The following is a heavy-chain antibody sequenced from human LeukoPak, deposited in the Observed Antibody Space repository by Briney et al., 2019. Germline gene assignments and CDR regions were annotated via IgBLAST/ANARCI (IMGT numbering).Heavy chain of an antibody. CDR3: AREISGSYPRGYYGMDV. V-gene: IGHV1-3*04. J-gene: IGHJ6*02. Sequence: ASVKVSCKASGYIFTSYPIHWVRQAPGQRLEWMGWINTGNGNTKYSQKFEGRVTVTRDTSATAAYMELSSLRSEDTAVYYCAREISGSYPRGYYGMDVWGQGTTVTVSS. CDR2: INTGNGNT. D-gene: IGHD1-26*01. CDR1: GYIFTSYP.